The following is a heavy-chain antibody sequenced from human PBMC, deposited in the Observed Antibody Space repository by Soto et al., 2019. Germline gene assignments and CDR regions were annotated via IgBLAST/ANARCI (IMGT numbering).Heavy chain of an antibody. V-gene: IGHV6-1*01. J-gene: IGHJ4*02. CDR2: TYYRSKWYN. CDR3: AREDGAARKTFDY. D-gene: IGHD6-6*01. Sequence: SQTLSLTCAISGDSVSSNSASWSWIRQSPSRGLEWLGRTYYRSKWYNDYAVSVKSRITINPDTSKNQFSLQLNSVTPEDTAVYYCAREDGAARKTFDYWGQGTLVTVSS. CDR1: GDSVSSNSAS.